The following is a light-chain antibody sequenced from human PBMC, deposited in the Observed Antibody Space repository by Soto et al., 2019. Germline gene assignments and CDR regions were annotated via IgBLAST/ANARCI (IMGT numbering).Light chain of an antibody. CDR2: LGS. Sequence: DIVMTQSPLSLPVTPGEPASISCRSSQSLLHSNGYNYLDWYLQKPGQSPQLLIYLGSNRASGVPYRFSDSGSGTDFTLKISRVEAEDVGVYYCMQALQTPMYTFGQGTKLEIK. CDR1: QSLLHSNGYNY. CDR3: MQALQTPMYT. V-gene: IGKV2-28*01. J-gene: IGKJ2*01.